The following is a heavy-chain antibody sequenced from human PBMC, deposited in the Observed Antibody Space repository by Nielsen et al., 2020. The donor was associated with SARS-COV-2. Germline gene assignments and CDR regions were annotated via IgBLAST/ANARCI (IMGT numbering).Heavy chain of an antibody. D-gene: IGHD3-10*01. Sequence: GGSLRLSCAASGFTFSSYSMNWVRQAPGKGLEWVSSISSSSSYIYYADSVKGRFTISRDNAKNSLYLQMNSLRAEDTAVYYCARDEGSGSYVDYWGQGTLVTVSS. V-gene: IGHV3-21*01. CDR2: ISSSSSYI. CDR3: ARDEGSGSYVDY. J-gene: IGHJ4*02. CDR1: GFTFSSYS.